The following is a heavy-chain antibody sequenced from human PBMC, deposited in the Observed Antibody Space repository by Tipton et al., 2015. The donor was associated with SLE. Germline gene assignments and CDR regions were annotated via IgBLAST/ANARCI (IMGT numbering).Heavy chain of an antibody. CDR3: ARTLGAIAHTVYDAFDI. D-gene: IGHD1-26*01. CDR1: GGSISSSNQY. J-gene: IGHJ3*02. CDR2: IYKSGST. V-gene: IGHV4-39*07. Sequence: TLSLTCTVSGGSISSSNQYWGWIRRPPGKGLEWIGTIYKSGSTYYKTSLKSRVALSVDTSKNQFSLKVTSVTAADTAVYYCARTLGAIAHTVYDAFDIWGQGKMVTVSS.